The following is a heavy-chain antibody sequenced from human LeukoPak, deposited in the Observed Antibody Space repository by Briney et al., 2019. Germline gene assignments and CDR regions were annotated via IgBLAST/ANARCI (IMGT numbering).Heavy chain of an antibody. Sequence: GGSLRLSCAASGFTFSSYGMSWVRQAPGKGLEWVSAISGSGGSTYYADSVKGRFTISRDNSKNTLYLQMNSLRAEDPAVYYCAKGGSVRDLYYFDYWGQGTLVTVSS. CDR3: AKGGSVRDLYYFDY. CDR1: GFTFSSYG. V-gene: IGHV3-23*01. J-gene: IGHJ4*02. CDR2: ISGSGGST. D-gene: IGHD3-10*01.